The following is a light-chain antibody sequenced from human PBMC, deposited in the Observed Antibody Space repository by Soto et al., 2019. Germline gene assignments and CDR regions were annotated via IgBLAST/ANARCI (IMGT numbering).Light chain of an antibody. Sequence: ENVLTQYPGTLSLSPGERATLSCRASQSVTNNFFAWYQQIPGQAPRLLIYGISNRATGIPDRFSGSGSGTGFTLPISRLEPVYCVVYEGQPYITLPHTFGQGTKLEVK. CDR2: GIS. V-gene: IGKV3-20*01. J-gene: IGKJ2*01. CDR1: QSVTNNF. CDR3: QPYITLPHT.